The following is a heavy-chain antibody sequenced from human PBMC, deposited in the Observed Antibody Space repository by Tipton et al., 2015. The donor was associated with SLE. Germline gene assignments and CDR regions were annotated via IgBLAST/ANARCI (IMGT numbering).Heavy chain of an antibody. V-gene: IGHV3-7*01. CDR1: GFTFSTYW. D-gene: IGHD1-26*01. CDR3: AREGGSYYPSYYFDY. CDR2: IKQDGGEQ. J-gene: IGHJ4*02. Sequence: SLRLSCAASGFTFSTYWMSWVRQAPGKGLEWVANIKQDGGEQNYVDSVKGRLIISRDNAKNALYLQMNNLRAEDTAVDYCAREGGSYYPSYYFDYWGQGTLVTVSS.